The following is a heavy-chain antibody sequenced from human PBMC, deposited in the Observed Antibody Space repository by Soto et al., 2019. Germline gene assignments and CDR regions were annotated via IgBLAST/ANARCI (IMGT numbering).Heavy chain of an antibody. CDR1: GNTVPNYA. V-gene: IGHV1-3*01. J-gene: IGHJ4*02. CDR2: INGGNGNT. Sequence: ASVKVSCKASGNTVPNYAIHWVRQAPGQRLEWMGWINGGNGNTYYSEHFQGRVTLTRDTSAGTVYMQLSSLTSEDTAVYYCARDDSGFSGRHYIDYFNYWGQGALVIVSS. D-gene: IGHD1-26*01. CDR3: ARDDSGFSGRHYIDYFNY.